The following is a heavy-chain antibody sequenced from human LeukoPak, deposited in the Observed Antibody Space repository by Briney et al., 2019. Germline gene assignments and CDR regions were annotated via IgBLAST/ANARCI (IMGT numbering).Heavy chain of an antibody. Sequence: GGSLRLSCAASGFTFNTYGMHWVRQAPGKGLEWVANIKQDGSEKYYVDSVKGRFTISRDNAKNSLYLQMNSLRAEDTAVYYCARGLEPHADVAFDIWGQGTMVTVSS. CDR2: IKQDGSEK. D-gene: IGHD1-1*01. J-gene: IGHJ3*02. V-gene: IGHV3-7*01. CDR3: ARGLEPHADVAFDI. CDR1: GFTFNTYG.